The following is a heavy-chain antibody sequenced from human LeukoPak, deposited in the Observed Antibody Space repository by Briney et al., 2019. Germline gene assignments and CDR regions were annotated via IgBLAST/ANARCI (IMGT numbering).Heavy chain of an antibody. CDR3: ARELRFLEWLNFDY. CDR1: GFTFSSYW. V-gene: IGHV3-7*01. CDR2: IKQVGSEK. Sequence: GGSLRLSCAASGFTFSSYWMSWVRQAPGKGLEWVANIKQVGSEKYYVDSVKGRFTISRDNAKNSLYLQMNSLRAEDTAVYYCARELRFLEWLNFDYWGQGTLVTVSS. J-gene: IGHJ4*02. D-gene: IGHD3-3*01.